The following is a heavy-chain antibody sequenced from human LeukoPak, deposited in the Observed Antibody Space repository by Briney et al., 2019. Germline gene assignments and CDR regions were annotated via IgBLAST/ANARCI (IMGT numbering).Heavy chain of an antibody. CDR3: AKELSPPYCSGGSCLFYYYYGMDV. D-gene: IGHD2-15*01. V-gene: IGHV3-23*01. CDR1: GFTFSRYA. CDR2: ISGSGGST. J-gene: IGHJ6*02. Sequence: GGSLRLSCAASGFTFSRYAMSWVRQAPGKGLEWVSAISGSGGSTYYADSVKGRFTISRDNSKNTLYLQMNSLRAEDTAVYYCAKELSPPYCSGGSCLFYYYYGMDVWGQGTTVTVSS.